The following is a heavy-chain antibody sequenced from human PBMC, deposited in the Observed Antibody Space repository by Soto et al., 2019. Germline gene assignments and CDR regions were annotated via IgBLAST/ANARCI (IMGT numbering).Heavy chain of an antibody. CDR3: AREDYYGSGSSEDFDY. CDR1: GGTFSSYT. D-gene: IGHD3-10*01. CDR2: IIPILGIA. V-gene: IGHV1-69*08. J-gene: IGHJ4*02. Sequence: QVQLVQSGAEVKKPGSSVKVSCKASGGTFSSYTISWVRQAPGQGLEWMGRIIPILGIANYAQKFQGRVTITADKXTXXAYMELSSLRAEDTAVYYCAREDYYGSGSSEDFDYWGQGTLVTVSS.